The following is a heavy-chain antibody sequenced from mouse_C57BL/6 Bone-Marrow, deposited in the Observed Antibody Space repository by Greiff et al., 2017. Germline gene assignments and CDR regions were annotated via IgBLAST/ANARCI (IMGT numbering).Heavy chain of an antibody. CDR3: ARVDYYGSSYDY. CDR2: INPGSGGT. CDR1: GYAFTNYL. J-gene: IGHJ2*01. V-gene: IGHV1-54*01. D-gene: IGHD1-1*01. Sequence: VNLVESGAELVRPGTSVKVSCKASGYAFTNYLIEWVKQRPGQGLEWIGVINPGSGGTNYNEKFKGKATLTADKSSSTAYMQLSSLTSEDSAVYFCARVDYYGSSYDYWGQGTTLTVSS.